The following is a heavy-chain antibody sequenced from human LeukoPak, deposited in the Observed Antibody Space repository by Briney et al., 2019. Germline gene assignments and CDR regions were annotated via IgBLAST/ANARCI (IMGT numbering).Heavy chain of an antibody. CDR2: IYYSGTT. J-gene: IGHJ6*03. V-gene: IGHV4-39*01. Sequence: SETLSLTCTVSNGSISGSVYYWGWIRQPPGNGQEWMGRIYYSGTTFYNPSLESRITISVATSKKQFCLKVRSVTAADTAAYYCGGPNYCYMDVWGKGTTVTVSS. CDR3: GGPNYCYMDV. CDR1: NGSISGSVYY.